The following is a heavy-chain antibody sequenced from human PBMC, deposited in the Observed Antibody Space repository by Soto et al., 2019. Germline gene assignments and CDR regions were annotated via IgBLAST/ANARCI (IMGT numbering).Heavy chain of an antibody. D-gene: IGHD3-22*01. CDR3: TTVAPYYYDTSGYFYGPFDF. CDR2: IKSKTDGEAT. V-gene: IGHV3-15*07. CDR1: GFTFSNAW. J-gene: IGHJ4*02. Sequence: PGGSLRLSCAASGFTFSNAWMNWVRQAPGKGLEWVARIKSKTDGEATDYAAPVKGRFTISRDNSKNTLSLQLNSLKTEDTAMNYCTTVAPYYYDTSGYFYGPFDFWGLGTLVTVSS.